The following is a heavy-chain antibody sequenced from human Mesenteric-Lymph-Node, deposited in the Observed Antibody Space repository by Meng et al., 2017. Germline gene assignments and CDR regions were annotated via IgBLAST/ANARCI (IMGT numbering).Heavy chain of an antibody. CDR3: TKNGAYSLEC. CDR1: GGSISWGTW. J-gene: IGHJ4*02. D-gene: IGHD2-15*01. CDR2: FFHSGIT. Sequence: VQRQESGPGLVKPSGTLSLTCAVSGGSISWGTWWSWVRQPPGKGLQWIGEFFHSGITNYNPSLKSRATISVDTSKNHFSLELSSVTAADTAVYYCTKNGAYSLECWGQGALVTGSS. V-gene: IGHV4-4*02.